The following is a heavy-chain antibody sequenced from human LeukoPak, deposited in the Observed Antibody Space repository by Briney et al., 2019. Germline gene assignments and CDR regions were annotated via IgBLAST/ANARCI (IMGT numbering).Heavy chain of an antibody. Sequence: ASVKVSCKASGYSFIGYYLHWVRQAPGQGLEWMGWINPKSGDTNYAQKFQSRVTMPRDTSINTAYMDLSSLRSDDTAVYYCARDFDDFWSGYNNYFDCWGQGTLVTVSS. V-gene: IGHV1-2*02. CDR2: INPKSGDT. CDR1: GYSFIGYY. CDR3: ARDFDDFWSGYNNYFDC. D-gene: IGHD3-3*01. J-gene: IGHJ4*02.